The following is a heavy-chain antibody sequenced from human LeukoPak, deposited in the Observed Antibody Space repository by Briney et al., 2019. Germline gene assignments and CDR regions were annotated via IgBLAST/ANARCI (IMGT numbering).Heavy chain of an antibody. CDR3: ACLTTADAFDI. Sequence: SETLSLTCTVSGGSIGSYYWSWIRQPPGKGLEWVGYIYDSGSTNYNPSLKSRVTISVDTSKNQFSLKLSSVTAADTAVYYCACLTTADAFDIWGQGTMVTVSS. D-gene: IGHD3-22*01. CDR1: GGSIGSYY. CDR2: IYDSGST. J-gene: IGHJ3*02. V-gene: IGHV4-59*01.